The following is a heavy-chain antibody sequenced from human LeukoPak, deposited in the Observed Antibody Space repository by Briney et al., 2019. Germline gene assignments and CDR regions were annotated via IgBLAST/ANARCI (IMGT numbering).Heavy chain of an antibody. V-gene: IGHV4-59*08. D-gene: IGHD2-2*03. J-gene: IGHJ4*02. CDR2: IYYSGST. CDR3: ARTGVLDYLYYFDY. Sequence: PETLSLTCTVSGGSISSYYWSWIRQPPGKGLEWIGYIYYSGSTNYNPSLKSRVTISVDTSKNQFSLKLSSVTAADTAVYYCARTGVLDYLYYFDYWGQGTLVTVSS. CDR1: GGSISSYY.